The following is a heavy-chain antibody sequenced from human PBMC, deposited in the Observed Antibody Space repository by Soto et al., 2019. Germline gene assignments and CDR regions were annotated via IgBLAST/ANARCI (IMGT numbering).Heavy chain of an antibody. CDR2: IIPIFGTA. J-gene: IGHJ6*02. Sequence: SVEVSCKASGGTFSSYAISWVRQAPGQGLEWMGGIIPIFGTANYAQKFQGRVTIAADKSTSTAYMELSSLRSEDTAVYYCARDPRSRGSGSYYYYYYYGMDVWGQGTTVTVSS. CDR1: GGTFSSYA. D-gene: IGHD3-10*01. CDR3: ARDPRSRGSGSYYYYYYYGMDV. V-gene: IGHV1-69*06.